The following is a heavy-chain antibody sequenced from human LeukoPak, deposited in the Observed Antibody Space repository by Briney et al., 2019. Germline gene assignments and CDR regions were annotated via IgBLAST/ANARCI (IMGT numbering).Heavy chain of an antibody. V-gene: IGHV4-59*08. D-gene: IGHD6-13*01. Sequence: SETLSLTCTVSGGSIMFYYWRWIRQPPGKGLEWIGYIYYSGSTNYNPSLKSRVTISVDTSKNQFSLKLSSVTAADTAVYYCARRSPSGYSSNWAWVDPWGQGTLVTVSS. CDR1: GGSIMFYY. J-gene: IGHJ5*02. CDR2: IYYSGST. CDR3: ARRSPSGYSSNWAWVDP.